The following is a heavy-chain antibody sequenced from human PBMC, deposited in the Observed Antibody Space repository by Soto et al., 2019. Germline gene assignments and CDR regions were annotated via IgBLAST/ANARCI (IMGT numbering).Heavy chain of an antibody. D-gene: IGHD4-17*01. Sequence: GGSLRLSCAASGFIFTRYSLNWVRQAPGKGLEWLSYISSSGGTIYCADSVKGRFTISRDSAKNSLYLQMNSLRDEDTAVYYCAKDSYGDYIFDYWGQGTLVTVSS. CDR2: ISSSGGTI. CDR3: AKDSYGDYIFDY. J-gene: IGHJ4*02. CDR1: GFIFTRYS. V-gene: IGHV3-48*02.